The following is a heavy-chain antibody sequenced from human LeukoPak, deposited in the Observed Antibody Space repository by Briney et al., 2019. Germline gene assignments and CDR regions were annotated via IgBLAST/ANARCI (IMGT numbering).Heavy chain of an antibody. J-gene: IGHJ5*02. Sequence: PSETLSLTCTVSGGSISSYYWSWIRQPPGKGLEWIGYIYYSGSTNYNPSLKSRVTISVDTSKNQLSLKLSSVTAADTAVYYCARAPTARNWFDPWGQGTLVTVSS. V-gene: IGHV4-59*01. CDR3: ARAPTARNWFDP. CDR1: GGSISSYY. CDR2: IYYSGST.